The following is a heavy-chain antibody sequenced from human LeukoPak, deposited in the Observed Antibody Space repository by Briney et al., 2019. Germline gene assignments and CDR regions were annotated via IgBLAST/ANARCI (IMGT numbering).Heavy chain of an antibody. J-gene: IGHJ6*04. CDR2: IYYSGST. Sequence: SETLSLTCTVSGDSISSYYWSWIRQPPGKGLEWIGYIYYSGSTNYNPSLKSRVTISVDTSKNQFSLKLSSVTAADTAVYYCARDGTYYYGSGTPGYYGMDVWGKGTTVTVSS. CDR3: ARDGTYYYGSGTPGYYGMDV. V-gene: IGHV4-59*01. D-gene: IGHD3-10*01. CDR1: GDSISSYY.